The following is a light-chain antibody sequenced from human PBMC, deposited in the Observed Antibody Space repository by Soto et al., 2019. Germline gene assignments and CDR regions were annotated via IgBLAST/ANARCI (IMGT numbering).Light chain of an antibody. CDR1: QSISSW. Sequence: GDTVTITCRASQSISSWLAWYQQKPGKAPKLLIYDASSLESGVPSRFSGSGSGTDFTLTISSLQTEDFATYDCQQSYSTPPTFGQGTKVDIK. CDR2: DAS. J-gene: IGKJ1*01. V-gene: IGKV1-39*01. CDR3: QQSYSTPPT.